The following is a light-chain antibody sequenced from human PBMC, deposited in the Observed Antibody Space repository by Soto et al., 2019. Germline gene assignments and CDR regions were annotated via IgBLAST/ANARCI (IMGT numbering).Light chain of an antibody. Sequence: EIVMRQSPATLSVSPGERATLSCRASQSVSSSVAWYQQKPGQAPRLLIYDSSSRATGVPARFSGSGSGTEFSLAISSLQSEDFAVYYCQQYYNWPPTWTFGQGTKVDI. CDR2: DSS. J-gene: IGKJ1*01. CDR1: QSVSSS. CDR3: QQYYNWPPTWT. V-gene: IGKV3-15*01.